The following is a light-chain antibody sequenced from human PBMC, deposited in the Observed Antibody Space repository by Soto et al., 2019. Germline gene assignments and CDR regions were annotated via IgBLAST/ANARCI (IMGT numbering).Light chain of an antibody. CDR3: STHTTSGALQV. J-gene: IGLJ1*01. V-gene: IGLV2-14*01. CDR1: ISDFVVYNY. CDR2: GVS. Sequence: QSVLAQPASVSGSPGQSITISCTGTISDFVVYNYVSWYQQLPGKAPKLMIYGVSNRPLGVSNRFSGSKSGNTASLTISGLQADDEADYYCSTHTTSGALQVFGTGTKVTVL.